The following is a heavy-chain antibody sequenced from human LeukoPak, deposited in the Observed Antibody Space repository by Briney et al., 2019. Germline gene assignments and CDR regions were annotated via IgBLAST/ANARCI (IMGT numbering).Heavy chain of an antibody. V-gene: IGHV4-30-4*01. CDR1: GGSISSGDYY. CDR3: ARDRNSDEAFDY. Sequence: SETVSLTCAVSGGSISSGDYYWSWIRQPPGKGLEWIGYIYYSGSTYYNPSLKSRVTISVATSKNQFSLKLSSVTAADTAVYYCARDRNSDEAFDYWGQGTLVTVSS. J-gene: IGHJ4*02. CDR2: IYYSGST. D-gene: IGHD4-23*01.